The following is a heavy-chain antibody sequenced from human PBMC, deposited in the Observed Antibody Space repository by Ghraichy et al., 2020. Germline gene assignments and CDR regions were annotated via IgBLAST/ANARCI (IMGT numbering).Heavy chain of an antibody. D-gene: IGHD3-3*01. CDR3: ARGGYYDFWSGYNYFDY. CDR1: GFTFSSYW. Sequence: GESLNISCAASGFTFSSYWMSWVRQAPGKGLEWVANIKQDGSEKYYVDSVKGRFTISRDNAKNSLYLQMNSLRAEDTAVYYCARGGYYDFWSGYNYFDYWGQGTLVTVSS. V-gene: IGHV3-7*03. J-gene: IGHJ4*02. CDR2: IKQDGSEK.